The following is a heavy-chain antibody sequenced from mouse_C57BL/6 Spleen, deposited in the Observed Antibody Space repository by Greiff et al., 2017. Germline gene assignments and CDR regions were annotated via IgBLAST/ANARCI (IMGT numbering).Heavy chain of an antibody. V-gene: IGHV1-64*01. CDR3: ARSYYYYGGSYRDAMDY. J-gene: IGHJ4*01. CDR2: IHPNSGST. D-gene: IGHD1-1*01. CDR1: GYTFTSYW. Sequence: VQLQQPGAELVKPGASVKLSCKASGYTFTSYWMHWVKQRPGQGLEWIGMIHPNSGSTNYNEKFKSKATLTVDKSSSTAYMQLSSLTSEDSAVYYCARSYYYYGGSYRDAMDYWGQGTSVTVSS.